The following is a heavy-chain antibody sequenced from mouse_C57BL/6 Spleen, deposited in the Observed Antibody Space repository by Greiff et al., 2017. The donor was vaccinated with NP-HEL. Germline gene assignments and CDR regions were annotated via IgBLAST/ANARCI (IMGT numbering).Heavy chain of an antibody. D-gene: IGHD2-3*01. CDR3: ARHEGGYYAFAY. CDR1: GFTFSDYY. Sequence: EVMLVESGGGLVQPGGSLKLSCAASGFTFSDYYMYWVRQTPEKRLEWVAYISNGGGSTYYPDTVKGRFTISRDNAKNTLYLQMSRLKSEDTAMYYCARHEGGYYAFAYWGQGTLVTVSA. J-gene: IGHJ3*01. CDR2: ISNGGGST. V-gene: IGHV5-12*01.